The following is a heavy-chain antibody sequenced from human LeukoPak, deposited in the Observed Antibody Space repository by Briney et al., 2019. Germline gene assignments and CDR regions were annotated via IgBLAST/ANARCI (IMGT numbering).Heavy chain of an antibody. D-gene: IGHD3-9*01. Sequence: GGSLRLSCTASGFTFGDYAMSWVRKAPGKGLEWVGFIRSKAYGGTTEYAASVKGRFTISRDDSKSIAYLQMNSLKPEDTAIYYCATFDWGSSPNWGQGSRVTVSS. CDR1: GFTFGDYA. CDR2: IRSKAYGGTT. V-gene: IGHV3-49*04. J-gene: IGHJ4*02. CDR3: ATFDWGSSPN.